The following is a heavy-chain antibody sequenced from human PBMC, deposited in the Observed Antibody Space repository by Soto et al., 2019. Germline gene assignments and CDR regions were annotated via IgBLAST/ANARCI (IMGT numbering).Heavy chain of an antibody. D-gene: IGHD6-19*01. CDR1: GFSVTNSGDG. CDR2: LYWDGHK. J-gene: IGHJ4*02. Sequence: QITLKESGPTLVKPTQTLTLTGTFSGFSVTNSGDGVGWIRQPPGKALEWLSTLYWDGHKRYSPSLMKRASVSTYTSKIQVDLTMTDMGSEKTCTYFCAHRKTTITVATYFDLWGQGTLVTVS. V-gene: IGHV2-5*02. CDR3: AHRKTTITVATYFDL.